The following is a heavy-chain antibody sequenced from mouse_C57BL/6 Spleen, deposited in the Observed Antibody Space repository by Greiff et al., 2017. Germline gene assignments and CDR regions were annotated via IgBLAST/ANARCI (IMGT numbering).Heavy chain of an antibody. CDR2: IDPSDSYT. J-gene: IGHJ3*01. Sequence: VQLQQPGAELVKPGASVKLSCKASGYTFTSYWMQWVKQRPGQGLEWIGEIDPSDSYTNYNQKFKGKATLTVDTSSSTAYMQLSSLTSEDSAVYYCARGAGSPWFAYWGQGTLVTVSA. V-gene: IGHV1-50*01. D-gene: IGHD1-1*01. CDR3: ARGAGSPWFAY. CDR1: GYTFTSYW.